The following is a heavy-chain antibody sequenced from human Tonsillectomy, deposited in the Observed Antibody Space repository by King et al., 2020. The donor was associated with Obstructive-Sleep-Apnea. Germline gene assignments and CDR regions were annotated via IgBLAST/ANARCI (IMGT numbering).Heavy chain of an antibody. CDR2: INHSGST. D-gene: IGHD2-15*01. V-gene: IGHV4-34*01. CDR3: ARGRLYCSGGSCYFDY. CDR1: GGSFSGYY. Sequence: VQLQQWGAGLLKPSETLSLTCAVYGGSFSGYYWSWIRQPPGKGLEWIGEINHSGSTNYNPSLKSRVTISVDTSKNQFSLKLSSVTAADTAVYYCARGRLYCSGGSCYFDYWGQGNLVTVSS. J-gene: IGHJ4*02.